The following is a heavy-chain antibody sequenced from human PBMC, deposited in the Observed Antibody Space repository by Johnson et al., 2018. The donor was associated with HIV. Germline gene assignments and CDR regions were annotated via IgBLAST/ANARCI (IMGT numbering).Heavy chain of an antibody. J-gene: IGHJ3*02. CDR1: GFTVSSNY. Sequence: EKLVESGGGLVQPGGSLRLSCAASGFTVSSNYMSWVRQAPGKGLEWVSGINWNGGNTGYADSVKGRFTISRDNAKNSLYLQMNTLRAEDTALYLCARDRGYSGYDWGAFDIWGQGTMVTVSS. V-gene: IGHV3-20*04. CDR2: INWNGGNT. D-gene: IGHD5-12*01. CDR3: ARDRGYSGYDWGAFDI.